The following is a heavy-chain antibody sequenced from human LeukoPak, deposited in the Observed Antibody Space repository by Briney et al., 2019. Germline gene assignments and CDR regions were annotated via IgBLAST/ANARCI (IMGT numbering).Heavy chain of an antibody. CDR2: IYYSGST. Sequence: SETLSLTCTVSGGSISSYYWSWIRQPPGKGLEWIGYIYYSGSTNYNPSLKSRVTISVDTSKNQFSLKLSSVTAADTAVYYCARAARIAVAGRLSWFDPWGQGTLVTVSS. D-gene: IGHD6-19*01. V-gene: IGHV4-59*01. CDR3: ARAARIAVAGRLSWFDP. J-gene: IGHJ5*02. CDR1: GGSISSYY.